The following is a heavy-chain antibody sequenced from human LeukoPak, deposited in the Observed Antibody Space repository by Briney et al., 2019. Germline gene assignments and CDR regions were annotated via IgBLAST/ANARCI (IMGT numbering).Heavy chain of an antibody. J-gene: IGHJ3*02. CDR3: ARVVDSSGYYYVSDAFDI. CDR2: IRYDGSNK. V-gene: IGHV3-30*02. D-gene: IGHD3-22*01. Sequence: PGGSLRLSCAASGFTFSSYGMHWVRQAPGKGLEWVAFIRYDGSNKYYADSVKGRFTISRDNSKNTLYLQVNSLRAEDTAVYYCARVVDSSGYYYVSDAFDIWGQGTMVTVSS. CDR1: GFTFSSYG.